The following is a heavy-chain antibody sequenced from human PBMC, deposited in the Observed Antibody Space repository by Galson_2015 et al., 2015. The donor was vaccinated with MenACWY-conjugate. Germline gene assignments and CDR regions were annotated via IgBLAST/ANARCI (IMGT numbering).Heavy chain of an antibody. D-gene: IGHD1-26*01. J-gene: IGHJ4*02. Sequence: SLRLSCAASGFPFRSYWMHRVRQAPGKGLMWVSRIDMDGRRTTYADSVKGRFTISRDNAKNTLYLQMNSLRAEDTAVYYCARLGGNYRTTSHFDYWGQGTLVTVSS. CDR1: GFPFRSYW. V-gene: IGHV3-74*01. CDR2: IDMDGRRT. CDR3: ARLGGNYRTTSHFDY.